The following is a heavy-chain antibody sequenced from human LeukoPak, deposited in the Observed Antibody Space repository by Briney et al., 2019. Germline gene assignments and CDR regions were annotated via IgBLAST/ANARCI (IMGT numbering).Heavy chain of an antibody. D-gene: IGHD3-10*01. J-gene: IGHJ4*02. V-gene: IGHV5-51*01. Sequence: GASLKISCKGSGYSFSTYWIAWVRQMPGKGLEWMGIIYPGDSDTKYSPSFQGQVTISADKSISTAYLQWSSLKASDTAMYYCASHLKYGLGSYFGYWGQGTLVTVSS. CDR3: ASHLKYGLGSYFGY. CDR2: IYPGDSDT. CDR1: GYSFSTYW.